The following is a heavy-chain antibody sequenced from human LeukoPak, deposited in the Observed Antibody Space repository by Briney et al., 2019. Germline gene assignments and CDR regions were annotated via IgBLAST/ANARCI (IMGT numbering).Heavy chain of an antibody. CDR2: IRSKAYGGTT. Sequence: TGGSLSLSCTVSGFTFGDYAMSWVRQAPGKGLEWVGFIRSKAYGGTTEYAASVKGRFTISRDDSKGIAYLQMNSLKTEDTAVYYCTSYDSSGTAPFDPWGQGTLVTVSS. J-gene: IGHJ5*02. CDR1: GFTFGDYA. V-gene: IGHV3-49*04. D-gene: IGHD3-22*01. CDR3: TSYDSSGTAPFDP.